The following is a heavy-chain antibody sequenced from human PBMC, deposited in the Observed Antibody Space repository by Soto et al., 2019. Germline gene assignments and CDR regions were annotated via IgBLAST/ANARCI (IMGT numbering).Heavy chain of an antibody. CDR3: ARIPHYSDTYYMDS. J-gene: IGHJ4*02. D-gene: IGHD3-10*01. Sequence: SGPTLVNPTQTLTLTCTLSGFSLSTTPVGVGWIRQPPGQALEWLALIYWDDDRRYIPSLKTRLTISEDTSKNQVVLTMTNMDPVDTATYYCARIPHYSDTYYMDSWGQGTLVTVSS. V-gene: IGHV2-5*02. CDR1: GFSLSTTPVG. CDR2: IYWDDDR.